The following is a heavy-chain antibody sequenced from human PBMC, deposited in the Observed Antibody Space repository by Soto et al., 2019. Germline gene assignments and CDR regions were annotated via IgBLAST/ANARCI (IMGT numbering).Heavy chain of an antibody. CDR1: GGTFSSYA. D-gene: IGHD3-9*01. CDR3: ARATYYDILTSDSYYFDY. V-gene: IGHV1-69*12. CDR2: IIPIFGTA. Sequence: QVQLVQSGAEVKKPGSSVKVSCKASGGTFSSYAISWVRQAPGQGLEWMGGIIPIFGTANYAQKFQGRVRITADESTSTAYMELSSLRSEDTAVYYCARATYYDILTSDSYYFDYWGQGTLVTVSS. J-gene: IGHJ4*02.